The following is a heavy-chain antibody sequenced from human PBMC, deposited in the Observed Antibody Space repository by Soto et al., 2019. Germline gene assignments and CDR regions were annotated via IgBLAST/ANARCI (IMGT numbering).Heavy chain of an antibody. CDR3: PRHATPLDIGVVPAAFRSSSYYYYMDV. CDR1: GGSISSYY. D-gene: IGHD2-2*03. Sequence: SETLSLTCTVSGGSISSYYWSWIRQPPGKGLEWIGYIYYSGSTNYNPSLKSRVTISVDTSRNQFSLKLSSVTAADTAVYYCPRHATPLDIGVVPAAFRSSSYYYYMDVWGERNTVTVS. J-gene: IGHJ6*03. V-gene: IGHV4-59*08. CDR2: IYYSGST.